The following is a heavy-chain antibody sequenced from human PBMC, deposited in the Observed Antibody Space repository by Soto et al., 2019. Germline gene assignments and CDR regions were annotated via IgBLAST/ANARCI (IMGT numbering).Heavy chain of an antibody. V-gene: IGHV1-3*01. CDR3: ARVLYYDFWSGYYAGSDY. D-gene: IGHD3-3*01. Sequence: ASVKVSCKASGFTFTSYAMHWVRQAPGQRLEWMGWINAGNGNTKYSQKFQGRVTITRDTSASTAYMELSSLRSEDTAVYYCARVLYYDFWSGYYAGSDYWGQGTLVTVSP. CDR1: GFTFTSYA. CDR2: INAGNGNT. J-gene: IGHJ4*02.